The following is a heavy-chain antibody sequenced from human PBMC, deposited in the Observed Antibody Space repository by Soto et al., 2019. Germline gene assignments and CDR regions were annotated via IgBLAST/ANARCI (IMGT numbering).Heavy chain of an antibody. D-gene: IGHD6-13*01. V-gene: IGHV4-34*01. Sequence: TETLSLSGVAYWGACSGDYRRWFRQPPGKGLEWIGEINHSGSTNYNPSLKSRVTISVDTSKNQFSLELNSVTAADTAVYYCARGGDTGSWYYFQFWGQGSWVT. CDR3: ARGGDTGSWYYFQF. CDR1: WGACSGDY. CDR2: INHSGST. J-gene: IGHJ4*02.